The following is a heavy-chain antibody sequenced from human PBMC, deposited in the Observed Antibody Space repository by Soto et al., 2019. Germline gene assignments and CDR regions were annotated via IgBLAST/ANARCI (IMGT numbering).Heavy chain of an antibody. D-gene: IGHD4-4*01. CDR3: AATVRLQKNYYYMDV. V-gene: IGHV1-58*02. J-gene: IGHJ6*03. CDR2: IVVGSGNT. Sequence: SCAASGFTFNNYAMNWVRQARGQRLEWIGWIVVGSGNTNYAQKFQERVTITRDMSTSTAYMELSSLRSEDTAVYYCAATVRLQKNYYYMDVWGKGTTVTVSS. CDR1: GFTFNNYA.